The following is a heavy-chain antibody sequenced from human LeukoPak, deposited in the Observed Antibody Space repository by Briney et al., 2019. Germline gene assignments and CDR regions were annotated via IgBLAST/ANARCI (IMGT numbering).Heavy chain of an antibody. CDR3: ARHGYSIHVLEY. CDR2: IYYSGST. D-gene: IGHD5-24*01. CDR1: GGSISSYY. V-gene: IGHV4-59*01. J-gene: IGHJ4*02. Sequence: PSETLSPTCTVSGGSISSYYWSWIRQPPGKGLERIGYIYYSGSTNYNPSLKSRVTISVDTSKNQFSLKLSSVTAADTAVYYCARHGYSIHVLEYWGQGTLVTVSS.